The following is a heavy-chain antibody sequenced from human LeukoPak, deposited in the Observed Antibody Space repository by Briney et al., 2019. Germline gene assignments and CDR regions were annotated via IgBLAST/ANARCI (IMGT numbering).Heavy chain of an antibody. CDR3: ARELRIQLWSRKYYFDY. J-gene: IGHJ4*02. Sequence: GASVKVSCKASGYTFTGYYMHWVRQAPGQGLEWMGWINPNSGGTNYAQKFQGRVTMTRGTSISTAYMELSRLRSDDTAVYYCARELRIQLWSRKYYFDYWGQGTLVTVSS. V-gene: IGHV1-2*02. D-gene: IGHD5-18*01. CDR2: INPNSGGT. CDR1: GYTFTGYY.